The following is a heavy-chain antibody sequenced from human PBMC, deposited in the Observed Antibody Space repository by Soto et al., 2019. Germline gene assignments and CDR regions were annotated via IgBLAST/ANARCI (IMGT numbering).Heavy chain of an antibody. CDR1: GDTFSSRA. CDR2: IIRIFERP. Sequence: QVQLIQSGAEVKKPGSSVKVSCQTSGDTFSSRAINWGRQAPGQGLEWVGGIIRIFERPTYAQKFQGRVTITADRSTSTVNMEQSRLTSEDTAVYYCARRGDYSANAFQHWGQGTLVFVSS. CDR3: ARRGDYSANAFQH. D-gene: IGHD4-4*01. V-gene: IGHV1-69*06. J-gene: IGHJ1*01.